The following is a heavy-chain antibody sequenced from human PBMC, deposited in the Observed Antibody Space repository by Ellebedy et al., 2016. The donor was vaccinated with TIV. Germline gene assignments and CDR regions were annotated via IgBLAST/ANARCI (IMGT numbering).Heavy chain of an antibody. Sequence: GESLKISCAASGFNFETFAMTWVRQAPGKGLEWVAAISRTGGMTYFADSVKGRFSISRDNSKNTLYLQMNSLRAEDTAVYYCASGGDGYNGMGGEYFQHWGQGTLVTVSS. CDR3: ASGGDGYNGMGGEYFQH. CDR1: GFNFETFA. V-gene: IGHV3-23*01. J-gene: IGHJ1*01. CDR2: ISRTGGMT. D-gene: IGHD5-24*01.